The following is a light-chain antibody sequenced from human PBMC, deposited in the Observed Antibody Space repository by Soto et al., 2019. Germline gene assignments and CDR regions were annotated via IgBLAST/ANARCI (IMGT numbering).Light chain of an antibody. Sequence: QSALTQPASVSGSPGQSITISCTGTSSDIGGYKYVSWYQQHPGKAPKLVIYEVSNRPSGVSNRFSGSKSGNTASLSISGLQAEDEADYYCSSYTRSTTLVFGGGTKVTVL. CDR3: SSYTRSTTLV. J-gene: IGLJ2*01. CDR1: SSDIGGYKY. V-gene: IGLV2-14*01. CDR2: EVS.